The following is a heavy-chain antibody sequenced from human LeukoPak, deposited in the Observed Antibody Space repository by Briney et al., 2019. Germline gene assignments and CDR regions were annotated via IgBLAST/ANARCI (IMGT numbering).Heavy chain of an antibody. D-gene: IGHD3-16*01. V-gene: IGHV3-NL1*01. J-gene: IGHJ4*02. CDR1: GFTFSSYS. Sequence: GGSLRLSCAASGFTFSSYSMNWVRQAPGKGLEWVSAIETGGASTYYADSVKGRFTISRDNSKNTLYLQMNSLRAEDTAVYYGARPPGDGAVSSFDSWARGPLFTVSS. CDR3: ARPPGDGAVSSFDS. CDR2: IETGGAST.